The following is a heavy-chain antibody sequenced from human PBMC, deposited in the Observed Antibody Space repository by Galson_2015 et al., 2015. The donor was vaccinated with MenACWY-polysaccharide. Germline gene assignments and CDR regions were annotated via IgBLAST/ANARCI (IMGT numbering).Heavy chain of an antibody. V-gene: IGHV3-33*01. CDR3: ARQILDYDFWSGYYPTNFDY. D-gene: IGHD3-3*01. Sequence: SLRLSCAASGSRFSHSGMHWVRQAPGKGLEWVAVIQNDGSKIEYADSVKGRFTISRDNSKNTLYLQMNSLGAEDTAVYYCARQILDYDFWSGYYPTNFDYWGQGTLVTVSS. CDR1: GSRFSHSG. CDR2: IQNDGSKI. J-gene: IGHJ4*02.